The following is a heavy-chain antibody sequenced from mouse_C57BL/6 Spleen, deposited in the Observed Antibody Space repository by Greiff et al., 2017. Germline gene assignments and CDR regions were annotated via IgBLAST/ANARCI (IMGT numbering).Heavy chain of an antibody. J-gene: IGHJ4*01. Sequence: VQLQQSGAELVKPGASVKISCKASGYAFSSYWMNWVKQRPGKGLEWIGQIYPGDGDTNYNGKFKGKATLTADKSSSTAYMQLSSLTSEDSAVYVCARGDTTVVWPGYAMDYWGQGTSVTVAS. D-gene: IGHD1-1*01. CDR3: ARGDTTVVWPGYAMDY. V-gene: IGHV1-80*01. CDR1: GYAFSSYW. CDR2: IYPGDGDT.